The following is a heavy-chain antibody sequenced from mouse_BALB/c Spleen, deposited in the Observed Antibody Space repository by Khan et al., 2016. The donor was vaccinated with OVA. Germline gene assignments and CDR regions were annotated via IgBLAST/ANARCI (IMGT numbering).Heavy chain of an antibody. CDR1: GYTFSNYW. CDR2: ILPGSDTI. Sequence: QVQLQQSGAELMKPGASVKISCKSTGYTFSNYWIEWVQQRPGHGLEWIGEILPGSDTIHHNEKFKGKATFTADPSSNTAYIQLSSLTSEDSAVYYCASGAGTTYGMDYWGQGTSVTVSS. J-gene: IGHJ4*01. D-gene: IGHD4-1*01. CDR3: ASGAGTTYGMDY. V-gene: IGHV1-9*01.